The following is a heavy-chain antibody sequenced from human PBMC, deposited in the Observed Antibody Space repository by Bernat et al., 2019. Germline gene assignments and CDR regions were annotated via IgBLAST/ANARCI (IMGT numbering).Heavy chain of an antibody. D-gene: IGHD3-9*01. J-gene: IGHJ6*02. Sequence: EVQLVETGGGLIQPGGSLRLSCAASGFTVSSNYMSWVRQAPGKGLEWVSVIYSGGSTYYADSVKGRFTISRDNSNNTLYLQMNSLRAEDTAVYYCARDPTDYDILTASMENSAYGMDVWGQGTTVTVSS. CDR3: ARDPTDYDILTASMENSAYGMDV. CDR2: IYSGGST. V-gene: IGHV3-53*02. CDR1: GFTVSSNY.